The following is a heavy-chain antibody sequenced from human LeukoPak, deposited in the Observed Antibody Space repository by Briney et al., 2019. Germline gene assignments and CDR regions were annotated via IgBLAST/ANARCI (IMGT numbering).Heavy chain of an antibody. CDR2: ISYDGSNK. CDR3: ATSIAATIFDY. Sequence: RPLTLSGTASGFTFSSYAMHWVRKAPAKGLEWVAVISYDGSNKYYADSVKGRFTISRDNSKNTLCLQMNSLRAEDTALYYCATSIAATIFDYWGRGTLVTVSS. V-gene: IGHV3-30*04. J-gene: IGHJ4*02. D-gene: IGHD6-6*01. CDR1: GFTFSSYA.